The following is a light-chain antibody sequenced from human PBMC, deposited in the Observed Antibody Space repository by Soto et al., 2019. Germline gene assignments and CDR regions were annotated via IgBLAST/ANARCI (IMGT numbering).Light chain of an antibody. CDR2: DAS. J-gene: IGKJ5*01. CDR3: QQRRSWQVT. CDR1: QSINTY. Sequence: ENVLTQSPATLSLSPGEGATLSCRASQSINTYLAWYQQKPGQAPRLLIYDASKRPTGIPARFSGSGSGTNFTLTISSLEPEDFAVYYCQQRRSWQVTFGQGTRLEIK. V-gene: IGKV3D-11*02.